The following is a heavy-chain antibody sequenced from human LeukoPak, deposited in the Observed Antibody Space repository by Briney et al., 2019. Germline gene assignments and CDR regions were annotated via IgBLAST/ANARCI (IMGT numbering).Heavy chain of an antibody. CDR2: IRYDGSNK. V-gene: IGHV3-30*02. J-gene: IGHJ4*02. Sequence: GGSLRLSCAASGFTFSSYGMHWVRQAPGKGLEWVALIRYDGSNKYYADSVKGRFTISRDNSKNTLYLQMNSLRAEDTAVYYCAKVKESSSWYSGLFYFDYWGQGTLVTVSS. CDR3: AKVKESSSWYSGLFYFDY. CDR1: GFTFSSYG. D-gene: IGHD6-13*01.